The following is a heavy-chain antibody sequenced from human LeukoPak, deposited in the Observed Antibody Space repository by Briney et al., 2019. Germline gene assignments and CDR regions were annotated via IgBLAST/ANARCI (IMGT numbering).Heavy chain of an antibody. CDR3: ASVLRSTAMVLFHSPYYFDY. D-gene: IGHD5-18*01. Sequence: SETLSLTCTVSGGSISSSSYYWGWIRQPPGKGLEWIGSIYHSGSTYYNPSLKSRVTISVDTSKNQFSLKLSSVTAADTAVYYCASVLRSTAMVLFHSPYYFDYWGQGTLVTVSS. CDR2: IYHSGST. CDR1: GGSISSSSYY. V-gene: IGHV4-39*07. J-gene: IGHJ4*02.